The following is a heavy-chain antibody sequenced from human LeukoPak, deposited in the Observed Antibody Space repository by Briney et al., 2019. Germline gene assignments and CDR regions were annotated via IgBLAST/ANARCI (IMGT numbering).Heavy chain of an antibody. CDR3: ARRIAALTFDY. V-gene: IGHV4-39*01. Sequence: SETLSLTCTVSGGSISSSSYYWGWIRQPPGKGLEWIGSINYSGSTYYNPSLKSRVTISVDTSKNPFSLTLSSATAADTAVYYCARRIAALTFDYWGQGTLVTVSS. D-gene: IGHD6-6*01. J-gene: IGHJ4*02. CDR1: GGSISSSSYY. CDR2: INYSGST.